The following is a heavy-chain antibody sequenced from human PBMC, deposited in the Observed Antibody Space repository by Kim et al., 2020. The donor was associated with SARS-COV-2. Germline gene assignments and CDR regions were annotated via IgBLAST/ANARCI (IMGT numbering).Heavy chain of an antibody. D-gene: IGHD3-10*01. J-gene: IGHJ4*02. Sequence: SFQGQVTISADKSISAAYLQWSSLKASDTAMYYCARGIPLVRGIIPGFDYWGQGTLVTVSS. CDR3: ARGIPLVRGIIPGFDY. V-gene: IGHV5-51*01.